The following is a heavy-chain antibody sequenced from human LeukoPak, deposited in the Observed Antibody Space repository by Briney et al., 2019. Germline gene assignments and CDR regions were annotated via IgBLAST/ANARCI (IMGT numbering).Heavy chain of an antibody. CDR1: GGTFSSYA. Sequence: SVKVSCKASGGTFSSYAISWVRQAPGQGLEWMGGIIPIFGTANYAQKFQGRVTITADESTSTAYMELSSLRSEDTAVYYCARGEVGSTSCYGMVCYYGMDVWGQGTTVTVSS. CDR3: ARGEVGSTSCYGMVCYYGMDV. CDR2: IIPIFGTA. D-gene: IGHD2-2*01. V-gene: IGHV1-69*13. J-gene: IGHJ6*02.